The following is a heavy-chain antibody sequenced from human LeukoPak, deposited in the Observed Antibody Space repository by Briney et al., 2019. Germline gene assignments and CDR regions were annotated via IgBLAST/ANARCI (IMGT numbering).Heavy chain of an antibody. Sequence: PSETLSLTCTVSGGSISSGTYSWAWIRQPPGKGLEWIGTIHYSGSTYYNPSLESRVTISVDSSRNQFSLKLSSVTAADTAVYYCARRSTSGYYYFDYWDQGTRVTVSS. V-gene: IGHV4-39*01. CDR3: ARRSTSGYYYFDY. CDR2: IHYSGST. J-gene: IGHJ4*02. CDR1: GGSISSGTYS. D-gene: IGHD3-22*01.